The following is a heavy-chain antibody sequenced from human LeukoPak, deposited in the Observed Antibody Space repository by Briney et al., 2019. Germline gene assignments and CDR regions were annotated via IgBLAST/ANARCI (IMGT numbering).Heavy chain of an antibody. J-gene: IGHJ4*02. D-gene: IGHD2-15*01. CDR3: ARGWHYYFDF. Sequence: ASVKVSCKASGYTFTGYYMHWVRQAPGQGLEWMGWINPNSGGTNYAQNFQGRVTMTRNTSISTAYMELSSLISEDTAVYYCARGWHYYFDFWGQGTLVTVSS. V-gene: IGHV1-2*02. CDR1: GYTFTGYY. CDR2: INPNSGGT.